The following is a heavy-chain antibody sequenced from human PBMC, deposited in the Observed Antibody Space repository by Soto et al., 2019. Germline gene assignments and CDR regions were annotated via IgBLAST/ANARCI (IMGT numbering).Heavy chain of an antibody. CDR1: GYSLAGYW. CDR2: IDPSDSQT. D-gene: IGHD3-22*01. V-gene: IGHV5-10-1*01. CDR3: ARQIYDSDTGPNFQYYFDS. J-gene: IGHJ4*02. Sequence: PGESLKISCKGSGYSLAGYWITWVRQKPWKGLEWMGRIDPSDSQTYYSPSFRGHVTISVTKSITTVFLQWSSLRASDTAMYYCARQIYDSDTGPNFQYYFDSWGQGTPVTVSS.